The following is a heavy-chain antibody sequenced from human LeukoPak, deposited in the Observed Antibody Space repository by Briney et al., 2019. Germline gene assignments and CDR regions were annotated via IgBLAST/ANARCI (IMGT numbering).Heavy chain of an antibody. CDR2: INPNSGGT. D-gene: IGHD2-2*01. CDR3: ARDDGIVVVPAALVAFDI. J-gene: IGHJ3*02. CDR1: GYIFTGYY. Sequence: ASVKVSCKASGYIFTGYYMHWVRQAPGQGLEWMGWINPNSGGTNYAHKFQGRVTMTRDTSISTAYMELSRLRSDDTAVYYCARDDGIVVVPAALVAFDIWGQGTMVTVSS. V-gene: IGHV1-2*02.